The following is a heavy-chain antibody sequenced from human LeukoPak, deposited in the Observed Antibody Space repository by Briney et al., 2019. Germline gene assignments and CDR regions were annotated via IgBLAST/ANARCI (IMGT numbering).Heavy chain of an antibody. CDR3: ARGSSYGFSMGY. J-gene: IGHJ4*02. Sequence: ASVKVSCKASGYTVTSYAMHWVRQAPGQRLEWMGWINAGNGNTKYSQEFQGRVTITRDTSASTAYMELSSLRSDDTAVYYCARGSSYGFSMGYWGQGTLVTVSS. V-gene: IGHV1-3*01. D-gene: IGHD5-18*01. CDR1: GYTVTSYA. CDR2: INAGNGNT.